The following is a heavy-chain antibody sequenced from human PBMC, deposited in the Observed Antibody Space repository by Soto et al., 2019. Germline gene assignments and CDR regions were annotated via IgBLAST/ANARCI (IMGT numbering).Heavy chain of an antibody. V-gene: IGHV1-69*01. D-gene: IGHD1-7*01. CDR3: ASATTYNWNYLPTTTLDY. CDR2: TIPIFGTA. Sequence: QVQLVQSGAEVKKPGSSVKVSCKASGGTFSSYAISGGRQAPGQGLEGMGGTIPIFGTANYAQQFPGRVTITADESTRTAYKELSSLGSEDTAVCYCASATTYNWNYLPTTTLDYWGQGTLVTVSS. J-gene: IGHJ4*02. CDR1: GGTFSSYA.